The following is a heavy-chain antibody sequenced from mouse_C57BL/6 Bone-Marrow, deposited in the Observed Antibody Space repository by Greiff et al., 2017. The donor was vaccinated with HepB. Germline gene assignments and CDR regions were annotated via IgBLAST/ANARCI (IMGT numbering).Heavy chain of an antibody. V-gene: IGHV1-63*01. J-gene: IGHJ3*01. Sequence: QVQLQQSGAELVRPGTSVKMSCKASGYTFTNYWIGWAKQRPGHGLEWIGDIYPGGGYTNYNEKFKGKATLTADKSSSTAYMQFSSLTSEDSAIYYCARGYSNYWPWFAYWGQGTLVTVSA. CDR2: IYPGGGYT. CDR1: GYTFTNYW. CDR3: ARGYSNYWPWFAY. D-gene: IGHD2-5*01.